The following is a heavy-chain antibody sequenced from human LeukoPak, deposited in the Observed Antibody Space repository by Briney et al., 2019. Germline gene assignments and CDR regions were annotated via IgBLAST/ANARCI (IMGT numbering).Heavy chain of an antibody. CDR2: IRHSEST. V-gene: IGHV4-34*01. CDR3: ARLDYSSSLYDAFDI. Sequence: KSSETLSLTCAVYGGPLSGYYWSWIRQPPGKGLEWIGEIRHSESTNYNPSRKSRVTISVDTSKNQFSLKLSSVTAADTAVYYCARLDYSSSLYDAFDIWGQGTMVTVSS. J-gene: IGHJ3*02. CDR1: GGPLSGYY. D-gene: IGHD6-13*01.